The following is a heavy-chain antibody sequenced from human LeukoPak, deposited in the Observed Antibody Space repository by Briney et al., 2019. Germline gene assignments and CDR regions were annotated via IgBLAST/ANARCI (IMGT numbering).Heavy chain of an antibody. CDR1: GFTFSTYT. Sequence: GRSLRLSCAASGFTFSTYTIHWVRQAPGKGLEWVAVISYDGSNKYYADSVKGRFTLSRDNSKDTLYLQMDSLRAEDTAVYYCAREISITMVRGVIIKPPRYYGMDVWGQGTTVTVSS. J-gene: IGHJ6*02. D-gene: IGHD3-10*01. CDR3: AREISITMVRGVIIKPPRYYGMDV. V-gene: IGHV3-30*04. CDR2: ISYDGSNK.